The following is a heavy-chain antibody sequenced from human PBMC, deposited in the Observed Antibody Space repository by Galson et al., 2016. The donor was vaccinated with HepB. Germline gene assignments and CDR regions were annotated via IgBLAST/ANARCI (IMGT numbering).Heavy chain of an antibody. CDR1: GGTFSRFA. J-gene: IGHJ6*02. V-gene: IGHV1-69*13. D-gene: IGHD1-26*01. CDR2: MIPMRGTA. CDR3: ARSFCGKYETGYYRYALDF. Sequence: SVKVSCEAFGGTFSRFAISWVRQAPGQGLEWVGGMIPMRGTAYYAQRFQGRFTVSADESTNTAYMELSSLSSDDTVVYYCARSFCGKYETGYYRYALDFWGQGTTVTVSS.